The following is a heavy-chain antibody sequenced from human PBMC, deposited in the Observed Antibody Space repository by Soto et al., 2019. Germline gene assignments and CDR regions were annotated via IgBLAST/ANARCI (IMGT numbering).Heavy chain of an antibody. J-gene: IGHJ4*02. CDR2: ISGSGGST. CDR1: GLTFTGYA. Sequence: EVQLLESGGGLVQPGGSLRLSCAAPGLTFTGYAMSWVRQPPGKGLEWVSAISGSGGSTYYADSVKGRFTISRDNSKNTLYLQMNSLRAEDTAVYYCAYSSTPFDYWGQGTLVTVSS. V-gene: IGHV3-23*01. D-gene: IGHD6-13*01. CDR3: AYSSTPFDY.